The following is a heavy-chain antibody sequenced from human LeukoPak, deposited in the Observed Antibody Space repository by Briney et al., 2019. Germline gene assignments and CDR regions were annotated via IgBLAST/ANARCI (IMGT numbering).Heavy chain of an antibody. J-gene: IGHJ5*02. CDR1: GYTLTSYG. D-gene: IGHD6-13*01. Sequence: GASVKVSCKASGYTLTSYGISWVRQAPGQGLEWMGLISAYNGNTNYAQKLQGRVTMTTDTSTSTAYMELRSLRSDDTAVYYCARGGSSWYNNWFDPWGQGTLVTVSS. CDR2: ISAYNGNT. V-gene: IGHV1-18*01. CDR3: ARGGSSWYNNWFDP.